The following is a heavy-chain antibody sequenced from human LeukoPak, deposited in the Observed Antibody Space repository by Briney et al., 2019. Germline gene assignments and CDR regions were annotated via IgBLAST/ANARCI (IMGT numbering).Heavy chain of an antibody. J-gene: IGHJ4*02. D-gene: IGHD1-26*01. Sequence: PGGSLRLSCAASGFTFSNSWMHWVRQAPGKGLVWVSRINDDGSSTTYADSVKGRFTISRDNAKNTLFLQMNSLRAEDTAVYYCAGGSGGSYYYFWGQGSLVTVSS. CDR2: INDDGSST. CDR3: AGGSGGSYYYF. CDR1: GFTFSNSW. V-gene: IGHV3-74*01.